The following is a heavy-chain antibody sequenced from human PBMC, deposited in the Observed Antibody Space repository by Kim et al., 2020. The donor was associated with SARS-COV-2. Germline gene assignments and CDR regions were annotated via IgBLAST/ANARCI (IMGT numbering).Heavy chain of an antibody. J-gene: IGHJ4*02. CDR1: GFTFSSYE. CDR2: ISSSGSTI. Sequence: VGSLRLSCAASGFTFSSYEMNWVRQAPGKGLEWVSYISSSGSTIYYADSVKGRFTISRDNAKNSLYLQMNSLRAEDTAVYYCARDKRYQLLWRLGSYSSGWYNPLWGQGTLVTVSS. CDR3: ARDKRYQLLWRLGSYSSGWYNPL. D-gene: IGHD6-19*01. V-gene: IGHV3-48*03.